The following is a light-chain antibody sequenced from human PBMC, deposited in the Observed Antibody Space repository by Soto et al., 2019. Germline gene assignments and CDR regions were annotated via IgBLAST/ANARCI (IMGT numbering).Light chain of an antibody. J-gene: IGLJ2*01. CDR3: ASWDDNLNGPLL. CDR2: NNN. V-gene: IGLV1-44*01. Sequence: QSVLTQPPSASGTPGQRVTISCSGGSSNIGRNSVSWYQQVLGTAPKLIIFNNNERPSGIPGRFSGSKSGASASLAIVGLQSEDEADYFCASWDDNLNGPLLFGGGTKLTVL. CDR1: SSNIGRNS.